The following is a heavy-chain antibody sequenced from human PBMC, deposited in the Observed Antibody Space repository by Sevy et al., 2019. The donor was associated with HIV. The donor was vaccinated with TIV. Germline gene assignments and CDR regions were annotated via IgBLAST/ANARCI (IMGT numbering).Heavy chain of an antibody. V-gene: IGHV3-13*01. CDR3: ARGPMVRGVIYAFDI. Sequence: GGSLRLSCAASGFTFSSYDMHWVRQATGKGLEWVSAIGTAGDTYYPGSVKGRFTISRENAKNSLYLQMNSLRDGDTAVYYCARGPMVRGVIYAFDIWGQGTMVTVSS. J-gene: IGHJ3*02. CDR1: GFTFSSYD. CDR2: IGTAGDT. D-gene: IGHD3-10*01.